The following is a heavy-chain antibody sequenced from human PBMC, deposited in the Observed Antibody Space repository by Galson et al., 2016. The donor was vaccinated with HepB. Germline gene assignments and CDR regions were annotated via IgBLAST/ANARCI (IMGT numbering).Heavy chain of an antibody. CDR1: RDSFTGYW. V-gene: IGHV5-51*01. D-gene: IGHD6-13*01. CDR2: IYPGDSDA. J-gene: IGHJ4*02. CDR3: ARGVQQLVYDY. Sequence: QSGAEVKRPGESLKISCQGSRDSFTGYWIAWVRQMPGKGLEWMGIIYPGDSDAKYSPSFQGHVTFSADKSTTTAYLQWSSLTVADSAIYYCARGVQQLVYDYWGQGTLVTVSS.